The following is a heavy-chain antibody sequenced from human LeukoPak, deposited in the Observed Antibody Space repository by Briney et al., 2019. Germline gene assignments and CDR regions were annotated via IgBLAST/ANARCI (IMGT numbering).Heavy chain of an antibody. D-gene: IGHD6-19*01. V-gene: IGHV4-39*01. CDR2: IYYSGST. Sequence: PSGTLSLTCTVSGGSLSSSSYYWGWIRQPPGKGLEWIGSIYYSGSTYYNPSLKSRVTISVDTSKNQFSLKLSSVTAADTAVYYCARHPGLAHPNFDYWGQGTLVTVSS. J-gene: IGHJ4*02. CDR3: ARHPGLAHPNFDY. CDR1: GGSLSSSSYY.